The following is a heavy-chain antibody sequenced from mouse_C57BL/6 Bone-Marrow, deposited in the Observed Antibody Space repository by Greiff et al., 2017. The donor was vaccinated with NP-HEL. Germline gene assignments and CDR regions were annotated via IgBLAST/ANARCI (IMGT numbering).Heavy chain of an antibody. V-gene: IGHV5-6*02. Sequence: EVKLVESGGDLVKPGGSLKLSCAASGFTFSSYGMSWVRQTPDKRLEWVATISSGGSYTYYPDSVKGRFTISRDNAKNTLYLQMSSLKSEDTAMYYCARRVLDYFDYWGQGTTLTVSS. CDR2: ISSGGSYT. D-gene: IGHD2-14*01. CDR1: GFTFSSYG. CDR3: ARRVLDYFDY. J-gene: IGHJ2*01.